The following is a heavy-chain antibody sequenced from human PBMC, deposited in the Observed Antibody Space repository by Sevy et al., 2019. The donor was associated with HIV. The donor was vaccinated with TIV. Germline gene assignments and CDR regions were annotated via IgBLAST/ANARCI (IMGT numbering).Heavy chain of an antibody. CDR3: AMEPYFFDKSGYYWDY. J-gene: IGHJ4*02. CDR1: GVSVSSDTYY. CDR2: VYHTGST. Sequence: SETLSLTCAVSGVSVSSDTYYWSWIRQPPGKGLEWIGYVYHTGSTNYSPSFKSRVTISVDTSKNQFSLRLFSVAAAETAVYYCAMEPYFFDKSGYYWDYWGQGALVTVSS. D-gene: IGHD3-22*01. V-gene: IGHV4-61*01.